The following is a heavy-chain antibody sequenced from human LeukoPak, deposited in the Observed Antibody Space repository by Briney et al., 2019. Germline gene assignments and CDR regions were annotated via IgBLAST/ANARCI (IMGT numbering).Heavy chain of an antibody. CDR3: ARDQSFGSGSFQDY. V-gene: IGHV1-18*01. J-gene: IGHJ4*02. CDR1: SYTFTSYG. D-gene: IGHD3-10*01. Sequence: ASVKVSCTASSYTFTSYGISWVRQAPGQGLEWMGWISAYNGNTNYAQKVQDRVTLTTDTSTSTAYMELRSLRSDDTAIYYCARDQSFGSGSFQDYWGQGTLVTVSS. CDR2: ISAYNGNT.